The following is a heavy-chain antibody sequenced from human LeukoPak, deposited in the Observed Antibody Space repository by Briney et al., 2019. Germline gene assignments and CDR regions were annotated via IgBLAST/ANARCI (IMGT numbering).Heavy chain of an antibody. CDR1: GFTFSSYA. J-gene: IGHJ4*02. Sequence: GSLRLSCAASGFTFSSYARSWIRQPPGKGLEWIGYISYSGSTNYNPSLKSRVTISVDTSKNQLSLKLNSVTAADTAVYYCARYIWGSYPTFEDYWGQGSLVTVSS. CDR3: ARYIWGSYPTFEDY. V-gene: IGHV4-59*01. D-gene: IGHD3-16*02. CDR2: ISYSGST.